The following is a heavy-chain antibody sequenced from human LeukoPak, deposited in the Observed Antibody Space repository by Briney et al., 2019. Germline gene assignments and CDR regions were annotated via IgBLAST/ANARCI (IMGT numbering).Heavy chain of an antibody. V-gene: IGHV3-23*01. CDR3: AKDDSWFGELLYAY. CDR1: GFTFSNYA. Sequence: GGSLRLSCAASGFTFSNYAMNWVRQAPGQGLERVSVITGSGDYTYYADSVKGRFTISRDNSKNTVFLQMNSLRVEDTAVYYCAKDDSWFGELLYAYWGQGTLVTVSS. J-gene: IGHJ4*02. CDR2: ITGSGDYT. D-gene: IGHD3-10*01.